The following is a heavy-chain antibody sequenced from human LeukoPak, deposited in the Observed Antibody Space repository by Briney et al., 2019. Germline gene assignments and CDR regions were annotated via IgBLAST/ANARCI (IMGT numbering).Heavy chain of an antibody. Sequence: SETLSLTCAVYGGTFSGYYWSWIRQSPAKGLEWIGQIYHTGSTNYNPSLESRVTISLDTSNNQFSLKLTSVTAADTAVYYCARDDFGVGLGGVWGKGTTVTVSS. V-gene: IGHV4-34*01. D-gene: IGHD3-3*01. CDR1: GGTFSGYY. J-gene: IGHJ6*04. CDR2: IYHTGST. CDR3: ARDDFGVGLGGV.